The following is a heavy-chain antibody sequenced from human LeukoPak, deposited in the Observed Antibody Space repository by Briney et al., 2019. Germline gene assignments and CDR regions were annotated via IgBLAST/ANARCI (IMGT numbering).Heavy chain of an antibody. J-gene: IGHJ3*02. V-gene: IGHV3-66*02. Sequence: GGSLRLSCTASGCIFGDYALSWVRQAPGKGLEWVSVIYSGGSTYYADSVKGRFTISRDNSKNTLYLQMNSLRAEDTAVYYCAKGKWHGGNVDDAFDIWGQGTMVTVSS. D-gene: IGHD4-23*01. CDR1: GCIFGDYA. CDR3: AKGKWHGGNVDDAFDI. CDR2: IYSGGST.